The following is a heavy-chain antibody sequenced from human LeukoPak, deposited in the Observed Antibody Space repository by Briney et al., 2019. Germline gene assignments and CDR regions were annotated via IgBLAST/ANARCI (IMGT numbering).Heavy chain of an antibody. Sequence: GGSLRLSCVLSGPTFSDAWMSWVRQAPGKGLEWVGRIRNDRITDYAAPVQGRFSISRDNSKNTFYLQMNSLRTEDTGMYFCTWMATIFTVDYWGQGTLVTVSS. CDR1: GPTFSDAW. V-gene: IGHV3-15*01. J-gene: IGHJ4*02. CDR2: IRNDRIT. D-gene: IGHD5-12*01. CDR3: TWMATIFTVDY.